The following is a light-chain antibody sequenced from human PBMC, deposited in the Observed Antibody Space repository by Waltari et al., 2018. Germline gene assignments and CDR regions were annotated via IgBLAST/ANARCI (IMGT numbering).Light chain of an antibody. CDR1: SSDVGGYNY. CDR3: SSYVGYKNNYV. J-gene: IGLJ1*01. Sequence: QSALTQPPSASGSPGQSVTISCTGTSSDVGGYNYVSWYQQYPGKAPKVMIYGVNKRPSGVPGRFSGSKSGNTASLTVSGLQAEDEADYYCSSYVGYKNNYVFGTGTKVTVL. V-gene: IGLV2-8*01. CDR2: GVN.